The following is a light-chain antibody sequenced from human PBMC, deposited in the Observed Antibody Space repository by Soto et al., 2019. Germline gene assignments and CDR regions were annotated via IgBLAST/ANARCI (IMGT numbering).Light chain of an antibody. V-gene: IGKV1-5*01. Sequence: DIQMTQSPSTLSASLGDRVTITCRASQTIHSFLAGYQQKEGKAPKLLIYDASSLESGVPSRFSGSGYGTEFNLTISSLQPGDFATYYCQQCNSYPWTFGQGTKVDIK. J-gene: IGKJ1*01. CDR1: QTIHSF. CDR3: QQCNSYPWT. CDR2: DAS.